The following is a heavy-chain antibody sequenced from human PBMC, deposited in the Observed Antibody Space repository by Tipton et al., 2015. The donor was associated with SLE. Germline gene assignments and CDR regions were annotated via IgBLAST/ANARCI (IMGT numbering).Heavy chain of an antibody. V-gene: IGHV4-59*01. Sequence: TLSLTCAVSGGSITTYYWSWIRQSPGKGLEWIGYFYYGGSTKYNPSLKSRVTMSVDTSKNHFSVKLSSVTAADTAIYYCARVWGGYSSSYFDLWGRGTLVTASS. CDR3: ARVWGGYSSSYFDL. CDR2: FYYGGST. D-gene: IGHD3-3*01. J-gene: IGHJ2*01. CDR1: GGSITTYY.